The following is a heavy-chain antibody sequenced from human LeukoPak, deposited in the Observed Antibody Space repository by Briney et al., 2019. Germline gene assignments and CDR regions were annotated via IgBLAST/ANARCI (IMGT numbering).Heavy chain of an antibody. D-gene: IGHD2/OR15-2a*01. CDR1: GFTFSSYT. Sequence: QPGGSLRLSCAASGFTFSSYTMGWLRQAPGKGLEWASSISPSGDNTHYTDSVKGRFTISRDKSKRTVYSQMNSLRAEDTAVYYCARGLLSGIRSNWFDPWGQGTLVTVSS. J-gene: IGHJ5*02. V-gene: IGHV3-23*01. CDR2: ISPSGDNT. CDR3: ARGLLSGIRSNWFDP.